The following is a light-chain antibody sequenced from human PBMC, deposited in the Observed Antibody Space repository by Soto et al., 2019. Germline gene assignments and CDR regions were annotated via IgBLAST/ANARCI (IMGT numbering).Light chain of an antibody. Sequence: IVWTQSPATLSLSPGERPTLSWRASQSVSSYLAWYQQKPGQAHRLLIDDASNRATGIPARFSASGSGTDFTLTISSLEPEDFAVYYCQQRSNWPCITFGQGTRLE. CDR2: DAS. V-gene: IGKV3-11*01. J-gene: IGKJ5*01. CDR1: QSVSSY. CDR3: QQRSNWPCIT.